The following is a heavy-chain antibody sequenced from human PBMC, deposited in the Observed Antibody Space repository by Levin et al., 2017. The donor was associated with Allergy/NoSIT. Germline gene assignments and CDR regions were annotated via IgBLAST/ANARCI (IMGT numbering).Heavy chain of an antibody. D-gene: IGHD6-19*01. J-gene: IGHJ4*02. CDR2: ISSSSSSI. CDR1: GFTFNSYS. V-gene: IGHV3-48*04. CDR3: ARWYSSGYERILGY. Sequence: GESLKISCAASGFTFNSYSMNWVRQAPGKGLEWVSYISSSSSSIYYADSMKGRFTISRDNAKHSLYLQMNSLRAEDTAVYYCARWYSSGYERILGYWGQGTRVTVSS.